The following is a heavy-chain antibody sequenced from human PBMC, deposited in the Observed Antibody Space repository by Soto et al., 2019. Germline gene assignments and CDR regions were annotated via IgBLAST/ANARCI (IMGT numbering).Heavy chain of an antibody. CDR2: IYYSGST. J-gene: IGHJ5*02. Sequence: PSETLSLTCTVSGGSISSYYWSWIRQPPGKGLEWIGYIYYSGSTNYNPSLKSRVTMSVDTSKNQFSLKLSSVTAADTAVYYCARGEYYYDSSGYYYVNWFDPWGQGTLVTV. D-gene: IGHD3-22*01. V-gene: IGHV4-59*01. CDR1: GGSISSYY. CDR3: ARGEYYYDSSGYYYVNWFDP.